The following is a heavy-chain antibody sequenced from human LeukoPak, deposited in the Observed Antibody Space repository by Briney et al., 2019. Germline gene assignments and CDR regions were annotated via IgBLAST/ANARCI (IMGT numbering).Heavy chain of an antibody. Sequence: SETLSLTCAVYSGSFSGYSWSWIRQPPGKGLEWIGEINHSGSINYNPSVRSRVTISEDTSKNQFSLQLNSVTPEDTAVYYCARGVYDSSGPGAFDIWGQGTMVTVSS. D-gene: IGHD3-22*01. CDR1: SGSFSGYS. J-gene: IGHJ3*02. CDR3: ARGVYDSSGPGAFDI. V-gene: IGHV4-34*01. CDR2: INHSGSI.